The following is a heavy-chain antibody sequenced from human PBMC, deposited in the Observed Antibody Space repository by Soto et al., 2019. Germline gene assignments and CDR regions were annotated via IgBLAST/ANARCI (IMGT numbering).Heavy chain of an antibody. CDR3: VTSLRSFSYNDF. CDR2: IYPNSGGT. J-gene: IGHJ4*02. D-gene: IGHD1-26*01. V-gene: IGHV1-2*02. Sequence: ASVKVSCKASGYPFTGYYIHWVRQAPGQGLEWMGWIYPNSGGTKYEQKFQGRVSMTRDTSITTVYLELSSLRSDDTAVYFCVTSLRSFSYNDFWGQGTLVTVSS. CDR1: GYPFTGYY.